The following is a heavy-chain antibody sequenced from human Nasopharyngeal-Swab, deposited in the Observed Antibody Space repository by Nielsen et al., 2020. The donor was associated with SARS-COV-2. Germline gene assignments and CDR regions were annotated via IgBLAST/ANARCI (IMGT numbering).Heavy chain of an antibody. CDR1: GFTFSSYG. CDR2: ISYDGSNK. Sequence: GESLKISCAASGFTFSSYGMHWVRQAPGKGLEWVAVISYDGSNKYYADSVKGRFTISRDNSKNTLYLQMNSLRAEDTAVYYCARETPWIQLKLFDPWGQGTLVTVSS. CDR3: ARETPWIQLKLFDP. J-gene: IGHJ5*02. D-gene: IGHD5-18*01. V-gene: IGHV3-30*03.